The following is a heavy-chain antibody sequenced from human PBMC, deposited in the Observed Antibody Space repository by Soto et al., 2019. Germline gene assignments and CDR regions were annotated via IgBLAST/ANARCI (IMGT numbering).Heavy chain of an antibody. J-gene: IGHJ6*02. Sequence: QVQLQESGPGVVKPSQTLSLTITVPGGSFSSGDYNWSWVHPPPAPSLERNGYIYYTGSTFNNPSLKSRVSISIDTSKTQFSLKLSSVTAADTAVYYCARIHFGDEPSYYYYGMDVWGQGTTVTVSS. CDR3: ARIHFGDEPSYYYYGMDV. D-gene: IGHD4-17*01. V-gene: IGHV4-30-4*01. CDR2: IYYTGST. CDR1: GGSFSSGDYN.